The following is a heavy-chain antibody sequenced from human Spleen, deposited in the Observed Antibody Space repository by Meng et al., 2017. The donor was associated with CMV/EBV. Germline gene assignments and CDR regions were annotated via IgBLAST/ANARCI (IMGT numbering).Heavy chain of an antibody. J-gene: IGHJ1*01. CDR3: ARDQQLIPSEYFQH. V-gene: IGHV1-2*06. Sequence: QVQLVQSGAEVKKPGATVSVSCKTSGYTFTGCFMHWVRQAPGQGLEWVGRINPNSGATNYAQKFQPRVTMTRDTSMSTAYMELSRLRSDDTAVYYCARDQQLIPSEYFQHWGPGTLVTVSS. CDR1: GYTFTGCF. CDR2: INPNSGAT. D-gene: IGHD6-13*01.